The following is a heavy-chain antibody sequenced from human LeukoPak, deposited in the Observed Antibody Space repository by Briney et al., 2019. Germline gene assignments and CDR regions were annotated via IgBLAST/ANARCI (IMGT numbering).Heavy chain of an antibody. J-gene: IGHJ6*03. CDR3: ARAHGYYGYYYMDV. CDR1: GGSISSSSYY. V-gene: IGHV4-61*05. Sequence: PSETLSLTCTVSGGSISSSSYYWGWIRQPPGKGLEWIGYIYYSGSTNYNPSLKSRVTISVDTSKNQFSLKLSSVTAADTAVYYCARAHGYYGYYYMDVWGKGTTVTVSS. CDR2: IYYSGST. D-gene: IGHD3-3*01.